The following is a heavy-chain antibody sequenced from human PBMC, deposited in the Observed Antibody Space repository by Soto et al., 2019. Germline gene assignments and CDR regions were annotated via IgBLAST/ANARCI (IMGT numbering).Heavy chain of an antibody. CDR3: ASLYYYDSSGYYQRFYYFDY. D-gene: IGHD3-22*01. CDR2: IYYSGST. CDR1: GGSISSGGYY. Sequence: LSLTCTVSGGSISSGGYYWSWIRQHPGKGLEWIGYIYYSGSTYYNPSLKSRVTISVDTSKNQFSLKLSSVTAADTAVYYCASLYYYDSSGYYQRFYYFDYWGQGTLVTVSS. J-gene: IGHJ4*02. V-gene: IGHV4-31*03.